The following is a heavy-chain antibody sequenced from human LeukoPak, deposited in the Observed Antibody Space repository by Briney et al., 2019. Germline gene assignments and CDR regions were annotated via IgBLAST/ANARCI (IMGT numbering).Heavy chain of an antibody. V-gene: IGHV3-30*03. CDR1: GFTFSSYG. CDR3: ARGYDYFEY. J-gene: IGHJ4*02. CDR2: ISYDGSNK. Sequence: PGGSLTLSCAPSGFTFSSYGMHWVRHAPGNGQEWVAVISYDGSNKYYADSVKGRFTISRDNSKNTLYLQMNSLRAEDTAVYYCARGYDYFEYWGQGTLVTVSS. D-gene: IGHD3-16*01.